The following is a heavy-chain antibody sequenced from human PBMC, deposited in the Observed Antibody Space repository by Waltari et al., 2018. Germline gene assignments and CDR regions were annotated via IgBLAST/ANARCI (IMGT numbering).Heavy chain of an antibody. CDR2: ISSSSSYI. CDR3: ARGWFGESEALDY. V-gene: IGHV3-21*02. Sequence: EVQLVESGGGLVKPGGSLRLSCTTSGFTFSTYGMNWVRQAPGKGLQWVSSISSSSSYIYYADSMKGRFTISRDNDKNSLYLQMNSLRAEDTAVYYCARGWFGESEALDYWGHGTLVTVSS. D-gene: IGHD3-10*01. CDR1: GFTFSTYG. J-gene: IGHJ4*01.